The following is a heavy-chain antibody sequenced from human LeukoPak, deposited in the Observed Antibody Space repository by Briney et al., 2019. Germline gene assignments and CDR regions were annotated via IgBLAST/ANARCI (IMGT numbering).Heavy chain of an antibody. CDR3: ARKRGYSYGRENPFDY. V-gene: IGHV4-34*01. CDR2: INHSGST. CDR1: GGSFSGYY. J-gene: IGHJ4*02. Sequence: SETLSLTCAVYGGSFSGYYWSWIRQPPGKGLEWIGEINHSGSTNYNPSLKSRVTISVDTSKNQFSLKLSSVTAADTAVYYCARKRGYSYGRENPFDYWGQGTLVTVSS. D-gene: IGHD5-18*01.